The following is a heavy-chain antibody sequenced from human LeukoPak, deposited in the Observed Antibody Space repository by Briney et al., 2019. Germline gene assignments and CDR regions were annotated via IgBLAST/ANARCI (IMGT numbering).Heavy chain of an antibody. CDR1: GGTFSSYA. J-gene: IGHJ3*02. V-gene: IGHV1-69*05. D-gene: IGHD6-6*01. Sequence: ASVKVSCKASGGTFSSYAISWVRQAPGQGLEWMGGIIPIFGTANYAQKFQGRVTITTDESTSTAYMELSSLRSEDTAVYYCARDRSFSSPDAFDIWGQGTMVTVSS. CDR3: ARDRSFSSPDAFDI. CDR2: IIPIFGTA.